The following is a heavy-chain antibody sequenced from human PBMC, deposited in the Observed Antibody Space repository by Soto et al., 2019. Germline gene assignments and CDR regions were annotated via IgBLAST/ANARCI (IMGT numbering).Heavy chain of an antibody. D-gene: IGHD3-10*01. CDR3: ASYYYGSGITPDAFDI. CDR1: GYTFTSYG. Sequence: QVQLVQSGAEVKKPGASVKVSCKASGYTFTSYGISWVRQAPGQGLEWMGWISAYNCNTNYAQKLQRRVTMTTDTSTSTAYMELRSLRSDDTAVYYCASYYYGSGITPDAFDIWGQGTMVTVSS. CDR2: ISAYNCNT. J-gene: IGHJ3*02. V-gene: IGHV1-18*01.